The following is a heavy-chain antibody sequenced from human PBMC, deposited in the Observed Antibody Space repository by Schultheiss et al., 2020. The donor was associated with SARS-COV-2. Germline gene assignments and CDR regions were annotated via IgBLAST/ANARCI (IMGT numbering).Heavy chain of an antibody. CDR2: MYYTDNT. D-gene: IGHD1-1*01. V-gene: IGHV4-39*02. Sequence: SQTLSLTCTVSGASISRSGYYWGWIRQSPGKGLEWIGSMYYTDNTYYNPPLKSRVTISADTSKNQFSLKLRSVTATDTAVYYCARERTKGLTWYDAPLAYWGQGILVTVSS. J-gene: IGHJ4*02. CDR3: ARERTKGLTWYDAPLAY. CDR1: GASISRSGYY.